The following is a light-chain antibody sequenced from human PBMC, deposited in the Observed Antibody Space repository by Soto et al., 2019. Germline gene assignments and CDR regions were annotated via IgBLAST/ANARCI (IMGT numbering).Light chain of an antibody. CDR2: EDI. J-gene: IGLJ3*02. Sequence: QSALTQPASVSGSPGQSITISCTGTSSDVGGYSYVSWYQQHPGKAPKLMIYEDIRRPSGISGRFSGSKSGSTASLTISGLRAEDEAAYYCCSYVDHRKFVFGGGTKLTV. V-gene: IGLV2-14*03. CDR3: CSYVDHRKFV. CDR1: SSDVGGYSY.